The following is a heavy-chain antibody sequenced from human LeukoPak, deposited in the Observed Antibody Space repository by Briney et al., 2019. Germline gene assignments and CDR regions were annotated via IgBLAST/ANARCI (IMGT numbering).Heavy chain of an antibody. J-gene: IGHJ6*03. D-gene: IGHD3-10*01. V-gene: IGHV3-48*03. CDR1: GFTFSSYE. CDR3: ARDQITMVRGVIIKDYYYYYMDV. CDR2: ISSSGSTI. Sequence: GSLRLSCAASGFTFSSYEMNWVRQAPGKGLEWVSYISSSGSTIYYADSVKGRFTISRDNAKNSLYLQMNSLRAEDTAVYYCARDQITMVRGVIIKDYYYYYMDVWGKGTTVTVSS.